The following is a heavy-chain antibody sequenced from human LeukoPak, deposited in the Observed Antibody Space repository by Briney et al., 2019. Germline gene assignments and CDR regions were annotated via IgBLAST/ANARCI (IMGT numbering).Heavy chain of an antibody. D-gene: IGHD3-10*01. CDR1: GFTFSSYE. Sequence: GGSLRLSCAASGFTFSSYEMNWVRQAPGKGLEWVSYISSSGSTIYYADSVKGRFTISRDNAKNSLYLQMNSLRAEDTAVYYCARVTDGDSGPFDYWGQGTLVTVSS. V-gene: IGHV3-48*03. J-gene: IGHJ4*02. CDR2: ISSSGSTI. CDR3: ARVTDGDSGPFDY.